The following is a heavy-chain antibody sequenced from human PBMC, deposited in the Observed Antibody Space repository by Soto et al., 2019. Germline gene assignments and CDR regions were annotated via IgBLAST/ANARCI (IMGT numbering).Heavy chain of an antibody. J-gene: IGHJ4*02. CDR3: AREGGVYGGHFDY. Sequence: GGSLRLSCAASGFSFSSHSMKWVRQAPGKGLEWVSYISSSSSTIYYADSVKGRFTISRDNAKNSLYLQMNSLRDEDTAVYYCAREGGVYGGHFDYWGQGTLVTVSS. CDR2: ISSSSSTI. CDR1: GFSFSSHS. D-gene: IGHD4-17*01. V-gene: IGHV3-48*02.